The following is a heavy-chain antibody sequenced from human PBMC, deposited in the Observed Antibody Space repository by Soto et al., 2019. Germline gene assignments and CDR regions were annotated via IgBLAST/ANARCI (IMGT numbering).Heavy chain of an antibody. D-gene: IGHD1-26*01. CDR3: ARDGGRHSGGIDY. Sequence: QVQLVQSGAEVKKPGSSVKVSCKASGGTFSSYSINWVRQAPGQGLEWMGAIIPIFGTANYAQKFQGRVTITADESTSTAYMEVSSLRSEDTAVYYCARDGGRHSGGIDYWGQGTLVTVSS. J-gene: IGHJ4*02. CDR2: IIPIFGTA. CDR1: GGTFSSYS. V-gene: IGHV1-69*01.